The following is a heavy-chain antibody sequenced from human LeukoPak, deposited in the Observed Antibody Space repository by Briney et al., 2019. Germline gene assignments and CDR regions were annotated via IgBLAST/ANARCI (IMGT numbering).Heavy chain of an antibody. J-gene: IGHJ4*02. CDR1: GGSISNGDYY. V-gene: IGHV4-30-4*01. Sequence: PSETLSLTCTVSGGSISNGDYYWSWIRQPPGKGLEWIGYIYYSGSTYYNPSLKSRVTISVDKSKNRFSLKLSSVTAADTAVYYCARKEWDQPYSFDYWGQGTLVTVSS. CDR2: IYYSGST. CDR3: ARKEWDQPYSFDY. D-gene: IGHD1-26*01.